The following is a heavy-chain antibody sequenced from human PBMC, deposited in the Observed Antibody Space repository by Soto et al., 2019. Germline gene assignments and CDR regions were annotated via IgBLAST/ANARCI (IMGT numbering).Heavy chain of an antibody. D-gene: IGHD3-16*01. J-gene: IGHJ6*02. Sequence: GGSLRLSCAASGFMFSDYSMTWIRQAPGKGLEWVSHISSSGSKIDYADSVKGRFTISRDNAKKSLFLQMKNLRAEDTAVYYCARLGGEVYYYYGMDVWRQGTTVTVSS. V-gene: IGHV3-11*01. CDR3: ARLGGEVYYYYGMDV. CDR2: ISSSGSKI. CDR1: GFMFSDYS.